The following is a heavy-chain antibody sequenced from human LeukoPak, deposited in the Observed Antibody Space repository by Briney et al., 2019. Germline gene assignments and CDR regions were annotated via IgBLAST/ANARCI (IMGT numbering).Heavy chain of an antibody. J-gene: IGHJ3*02. Sequence: GGSLRLSCAASGFTFSSYWMSWVRQAPGKGLEWVANIKQDGSEKYYVDSVKGRFTISRDNAKNSLYLQMNSLRAEDTAVYYCARTRRIETRADAFDIWGQGTMVTVSS. V-gene: IGHV3-7*05. D-gene: IGHD5-24*01. CDR2: IKQDGSEK. CDR1: GFTFSSYW. CDR3: ARTRRIETRADAFDI.